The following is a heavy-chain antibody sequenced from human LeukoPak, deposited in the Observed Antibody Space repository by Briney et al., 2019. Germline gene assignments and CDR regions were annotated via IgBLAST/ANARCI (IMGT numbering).Heavy chain of an antibody. CDR3: ARHAVQQLGYFDY. D-gene: IGHD6-13*01. V-gene: IGHV5-51*01. CDR2: IYPGDSDT. CDR1: GYSFTSYW. Sequence: GESLKISCKGSGYSFTSYWIGWVRQMPGKGLEWMGIIYPGDSDTRYSPSFQGQVAISADKSISTAYLQWSSLKASDTAMYYCARHAVQQLGYFDYWGQGTLVTVSS. J-gene: IGHJ4*02.